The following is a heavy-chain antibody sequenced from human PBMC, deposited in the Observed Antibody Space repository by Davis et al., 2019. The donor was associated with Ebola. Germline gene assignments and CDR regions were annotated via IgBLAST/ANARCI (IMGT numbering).Heavy chain of an antibody. D-gene: IGHD3-22*01. CDR2: TSYDGSYK. V-gene: IGHV3-30*18. CDR1: GFTFSRSG. Sequence: GGSLRLSCAASGFTFSRSGMHWVRQAPGKGLEWVAFTSYDGSYKYYADSVKGRFTISRDNSKNTLYLQMNSLRGEDTAVYYCVKGSITMTVVVYFDLWGQGTLVTVSS. CDR3: VKGSITMTVVVYFDL. J-gene: IGHJ4*02.